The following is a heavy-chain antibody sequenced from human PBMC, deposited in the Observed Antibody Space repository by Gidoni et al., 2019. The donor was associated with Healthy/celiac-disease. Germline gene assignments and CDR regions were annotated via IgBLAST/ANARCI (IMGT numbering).Heavy chain of an antibody. CDR1: GFTVSSNY. J-gene: IGHJ5*02. Sequence: EVQLVESGGGLVQPGGSLRLSCAASGFTVSSNYMSWVRQAPGKGLEWVSVIYSGGSTYYADSVKGRFTISRHNSKNTLYLQMNSLRAEDTAVYYCAAKSEYSSGWYWFDPWGQGTLVTVSS. CDR2: IYSGGST. CDR3: AAKSEYSSGWYWFDP. V-gene: IGHV3-53*04. D-gene: IGHD6-19*01.